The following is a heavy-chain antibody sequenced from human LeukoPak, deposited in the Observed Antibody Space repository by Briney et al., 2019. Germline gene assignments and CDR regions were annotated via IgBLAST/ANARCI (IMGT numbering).Heavy chain of an antibody. CDR3: AKEAVRYFDWLLAYFDY. D-gene: IGHD3-9*01. V-gene: IGHV3-23*01. CDR1: GFTFSSYA. Sequence: GGSLRLSCAASGFTFSSYAMSWVRQAPGKGLEWVSAISGSGGSTYYADSVKGRFTISRDNSKNTLYLQMNSLRAEDTAVYYCAKEAVRYFDWLLAYFDYWGQGTLVTVSS. CDR2: ISGSGGST. J-gene: IGHJ4*02.